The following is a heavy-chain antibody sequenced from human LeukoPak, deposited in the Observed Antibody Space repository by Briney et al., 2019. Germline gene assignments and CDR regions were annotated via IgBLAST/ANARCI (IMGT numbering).Heavy chain of an antibody. CDR2: INPNSGGT. CDR1: GYTFSGYY. V-gene: IGHV1-2*02. CDR3: ARLGIVPAGIDY. D-gene: IGHD6-13*01. Sequence: ASVKVSCKASGYTFSGYYIHWVRQAPGQGLEWMGWINPNSGGTNYAQKFQGRVTTTRDTSITTAYMELSRLGYDDTALYYCARLGIVPAGIDYWGQGTLLTVSS. J-gene: IGHJ4*02.